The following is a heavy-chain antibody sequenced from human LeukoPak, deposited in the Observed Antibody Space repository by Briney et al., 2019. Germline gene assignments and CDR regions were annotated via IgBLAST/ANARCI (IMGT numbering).Heavy chain of an antibody. D-gene: IGHD6-19*01. Sequence: SETLSLTCTVSGGSISSGDYYWSWIRQPPGKGLEWIGYIYYSGSTYYNPSLKSRVTISVDTSKNQFSLKLNSVTVADTAVYYCASRIAVADGWFDPWGQGTLVTVSS. CDR2: IYYSGST. CDR3: ASRIAVADGWFDP. V-gene: IGHV4-30-4*01. J-gene: IGHJ5*02. CDR1: GGSISSGDYY.